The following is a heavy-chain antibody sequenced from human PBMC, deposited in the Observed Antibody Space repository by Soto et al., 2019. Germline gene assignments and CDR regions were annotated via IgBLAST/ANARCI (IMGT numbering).Heavy chain of an antibody. CDR3: ARPDILTGYYHPPDY. CDR1: GYTFTSYA. Sequence: ASVKVSCKASGYTFTSYAMHWVRQAPGQGLEWMGWISAYNGNTNYAQKLQGRVTMTTDTSTSTAYMELRSLRSDDTAVYYCARPDILTGYYHPPDYWGQGTLVTVSS. D-gene: IGHD3-9*01. J-gene: IGHJ4*02. V-gene: IGHV1-18*01. CDR2: ISAYNGNT.